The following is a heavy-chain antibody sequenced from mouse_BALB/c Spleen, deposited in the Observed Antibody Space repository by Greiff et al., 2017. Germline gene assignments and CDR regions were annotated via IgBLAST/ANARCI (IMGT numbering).Heavy chain of an antibody. CDR3: ARSGKGTTVVGETHYFDY. D-gene: IGHD1-1*01. Sequence: EVKLMESGGGLVQPGGSRKLSCAASGFTFSSFGMHWVRQAPEKGLEWVAYISSGSSTIYYADTVKGRFTISRDNPKNTLFLQMTSLRSEDTAMYYCARSGKGTTVVGETHYFDYWGQGTTLTVSS. J-gene: IGHJ2*01. V-gene: IGHV5-17*02. CDR2: ISSGSSTI. CDR1: GFTFSSFG.